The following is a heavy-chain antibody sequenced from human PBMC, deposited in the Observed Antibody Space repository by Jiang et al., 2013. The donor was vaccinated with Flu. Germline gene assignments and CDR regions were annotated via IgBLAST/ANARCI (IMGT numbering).Heavy chain of an antibody. J-gene: IGHJ1*01. D-gene: IGHD6-13*01. CDR2: MNPNSGNT. Sequence: AEVKKPGASVKVSCKASGYTFTSYDINWVRQATGQGLEWMGWMNPNSGNTDYAQKLQGRVTMTTDTSTSTAYMELRSLRSDDTAVYYCARDGSQQLVVINAEYFQHWGQGTLVTVSS. V-gene: IGHV1-8*01. CDR3: ARDGSQQLVVINAEYFQH. CDR1: GYTFTSYD.